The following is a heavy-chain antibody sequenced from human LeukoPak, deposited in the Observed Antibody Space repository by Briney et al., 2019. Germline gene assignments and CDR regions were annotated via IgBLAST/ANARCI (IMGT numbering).Heavy chain of an antibody. CDR2: ISAYNGNI. Sequence: ASVKVSCKASGYTFTSYGISWVRQAPGQGLEWMGWISAYNGNINYAQKLQGRVTVTTDTSTTTAYMELRSLRSDDTAVYYCARVIVGATGNLFDPWGQGTLVTVSS. V-gene: IGHV1-18*01. CDR3: ARVIVGATGNLFDP. J-gene: IGHJ5*02. D-gene: IGHD1-26*01. CDR1: GYTFTSYG.